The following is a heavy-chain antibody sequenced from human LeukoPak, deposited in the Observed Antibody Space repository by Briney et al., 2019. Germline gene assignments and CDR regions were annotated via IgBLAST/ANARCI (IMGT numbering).Heavy chain of an antibody. CDR3: TTLGSYSSGYLRYYYYYMDV. CDR1: GFTFSSYV. CDR2: ISYDGSNE. J-gene: IGHJ6*03. Sequence: GGSLRLSCAASGFTFSSYVMHWVRQAPGKGLEWVAIISYDGSNEYYADSVKGRFTISRDNVKNSLFLQMNSLKTEDTAVYYCTTLGSYSSGYLRYYYYYMDVWGKGTTVTVSS. D-gene: IGHD3-22*01. V-gene: IGHV3-30*04.